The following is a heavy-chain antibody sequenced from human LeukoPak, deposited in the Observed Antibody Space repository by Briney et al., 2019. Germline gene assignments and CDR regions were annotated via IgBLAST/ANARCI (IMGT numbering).Heavy chain of an antibody. CDR3: AKLRIAVAEGSFDY. D-gene: IGHD6-19*01. J-gene: IGHJ4*02. Sequence: GGSLRLSCAASGFTFSHFSMNWVRQAPGKGLEYLSYISNDGKTIYYADSVKGRFTISRDNSKNTLYLQMNSLRAEDTAVYYCAKLRIAVAEGSFDYWGQGTLVTVSS. V-gene: IGHV3-48*01. CDR2: ISNDGKTI. CDR1: GFTFSHFS.